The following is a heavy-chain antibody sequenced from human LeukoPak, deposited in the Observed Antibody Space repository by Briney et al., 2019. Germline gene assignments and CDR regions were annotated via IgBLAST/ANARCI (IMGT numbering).Heavy chain of an antibody. CDR1: GFTFSSYW. CDR3: AKGGGYKGEAFDI. Sequence: PGGSLRLSCAASGFTFSSYWMHWVRQAPGKGLVWVSRINSDGSSTSYADSVKGRFTISRDNSKNTLYLQMNSLRAEDTAVYYCAKGGGYKGEAFDIWGQGTMVTVSS. CDR2: INSDGSST. V-gene: IGHV3-74*01. J-gene: IGHJ3*02. D-gene: IGHD5-24*01.